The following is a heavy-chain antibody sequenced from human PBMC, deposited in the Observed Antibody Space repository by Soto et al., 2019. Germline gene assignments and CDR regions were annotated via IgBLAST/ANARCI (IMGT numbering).Heavy chain of an antibody. V-gene: IGHV4-30-2*01. CDR2: IYHSGST. CDR3: AAGGGLPRYY. D-gene: IGHD5-12*01. Sequence: QLQLQESGSGLVKPSQTLSLTCAVSGGSISSGGYSWSWIRQPPGKGLEWIGYIYHSGSTYYNPSHKSRVTISVARSENQFSLKLSSVTAADTAVYYCAAGGGLPRYYWGQGTLVTVSS. CDR1: GGSISSGGYS. J-gene: IGHJ4*02.